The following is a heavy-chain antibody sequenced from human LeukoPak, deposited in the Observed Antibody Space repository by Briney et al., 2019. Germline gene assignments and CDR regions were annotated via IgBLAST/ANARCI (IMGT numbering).Heavy chain of an antibody. D-gene: IGHD3-10*01. Sequence: SETLSLTCTVSGGSISSSSYYWGWIRQPPGKGLEWIGIIYYIGSTYYNPSLNSPVTIAVDTSKNQFSLKLSSVPAADTAVYYCARQDYYGIGAFDIWGQATMVTVSS. CDR3: ARQDYYGIGAFDI. V-gene: IGHV4-39*01. J-gene: IGHJ3*02. CDR2: IYYIGST. CDR1: GGSISSSSYY.